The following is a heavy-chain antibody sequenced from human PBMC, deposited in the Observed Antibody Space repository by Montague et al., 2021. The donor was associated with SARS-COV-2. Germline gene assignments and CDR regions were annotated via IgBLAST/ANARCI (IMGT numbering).Heavy chain of an antibody. CDR3: ASGRMVPYSSSWTTLYYYYGMDV. V-gene: IGHV6-1*01. CDR2: TYYRSKWYN. D-gene: IGHD6-13*01. Sequence: CAISGDSVSRNSAAGNWIRQSPSRALEWLGRTYYRSKWYNDYAVSVQRXITINPDTYKNQFSLQLNSVTPEDTAVYYCASGRMVPYSSSWTTLYYYYGMDVWGQGTTVTVSS. J-gene: IGHJ6*02. CDR1: GDSVSRNSAA.